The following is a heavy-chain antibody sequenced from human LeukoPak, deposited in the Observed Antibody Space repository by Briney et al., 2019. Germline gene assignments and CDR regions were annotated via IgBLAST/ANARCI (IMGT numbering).Heavy chain of an antibody. J-gene: IGHJ3*02. CDR1: GGSISSYY. CDR3: AREPAYSSGWYGDDAFDI. D-gene: IGHD6-19*01. V-gene: IGHV4-59*01. Sequence: PSETLSLTCTVSGGSISSYYWSWIRQPPGKGLEWIGYIYYSGSTNYNPSLKSRVTISVDTSKNQFSLKLSSVTAADTAVYYCAREPAYSSGWYGDDAFDIWGQGTMVTVSS. CDR2: IYYSGST.